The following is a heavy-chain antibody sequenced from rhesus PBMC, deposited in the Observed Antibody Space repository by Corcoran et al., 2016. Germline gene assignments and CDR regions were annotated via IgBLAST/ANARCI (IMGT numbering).Heavy chain of an antibody. V-gene: IGHV4-73*01. CDR1: GGSISGYY. CDR3: AILGTPLEPD. J-gene: IGHJ4*01. D-gene: IGHD1-1*01. CDR2: SDGHTATT. Sequence: QVKLQQWGEGLVKPSETLSLTCPVYGGSISGYYWSWIRQPPGKGLEWIGNSDGHTATTNYHPTLKNRVTIPKDTSKHPFSLNLSSVTAADTAVYYCAILGTPLEPDWGQGVLVTVSS.